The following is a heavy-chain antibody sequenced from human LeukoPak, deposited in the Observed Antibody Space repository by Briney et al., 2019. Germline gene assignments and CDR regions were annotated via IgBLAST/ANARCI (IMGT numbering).Heavy chain of an antibody. V-gene: IGHV4-34*01. CDR3: ARGRPVRGVIVIDY. CDR1: GGSFSGYY. Sequence: SETLSLTCAVYGGSFSGYYWSWIRQPPGKGLEWIGEINHSGSTNYNPSLKSRVTISVDTSKNQFSLKLSSATAADTAVYYCARGRPVRGVIVIDYWGQGTLVTVSS. J-gene: IGHJ4*02. CDR2: INHSGST. D-gene: IGHD3-10*01.